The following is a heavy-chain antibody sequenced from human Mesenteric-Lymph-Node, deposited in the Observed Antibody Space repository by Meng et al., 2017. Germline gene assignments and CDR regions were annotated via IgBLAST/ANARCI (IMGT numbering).Heavy chain of an antibody. J-gene: IGHJ3*02. CDR2: IYYSGST. CDR1: GGSISSYY. CDR3: ARVEDYGDYDGAFDI. Sequence: SETLSLTCTVSGGSISSYYWSWIRQPPGKGLEWIGYIYYSGSTNYNPSLKSRVTISVDTSKNQFSLKLSSVTAADTAVYYCARVEDYGDYDGAFDIWGQGTMVTVSS. V-gene: IGHV4-59*01. D-gene: IGHD4-17*01.